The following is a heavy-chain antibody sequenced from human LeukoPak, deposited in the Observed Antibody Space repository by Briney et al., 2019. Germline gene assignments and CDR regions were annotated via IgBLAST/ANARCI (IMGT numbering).Heavy chain of an antibody. D-gene: IGHD2-15*01. CDR2: INPNSGGT. Sequence: GASVKVSCKASGYTFTGYYMHWVRQAPGQGLERMGWINPNSGGTNYAQKFQGRVTMTRDTSISTAYMELSRLRSDDTAVYYCARDDIVVVRRYYGMDVWGQGTTVTVSS. J-gene: IGHJ6*02. V-gene: IGHV1-2*02. CDR1: GYTFTGYY. CDR3: ARDDIVVVRRYYGMDV.